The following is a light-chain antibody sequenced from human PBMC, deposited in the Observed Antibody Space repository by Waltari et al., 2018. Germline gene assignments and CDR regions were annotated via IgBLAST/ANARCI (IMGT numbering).Light chain of an antibody. CDR1: RSDVGCFNY. CDR2: EAT. CDR3: SSYASSNFLV. J-gene: IGLJ3*02. Sequence: QSALSQPDSVSGSPGQSITMSCTGARSDVGCFNYVSWYQQNPCKAPKLFIFEATKRPSGVSIRFSGSTSGNTASLTISGLQAEDEADYYCSSYASSNFLVFGGGTKVTVL. V-gene: IGLV2-14*01.